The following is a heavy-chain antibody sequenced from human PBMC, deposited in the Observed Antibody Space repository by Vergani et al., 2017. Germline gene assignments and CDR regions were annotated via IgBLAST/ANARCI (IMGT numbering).Heavy chain of an antibody. Sequence: QVQLVQSGTEMKKPGASMKVSCEASGYIFTDYYIHWVRQAPGQGLEWMGWINPKTGDANYARKFQDRVTMTRDTSLSTVYLELTRLTSDDTAGYHFARDPRGSESLFNWFDPWGQGTLVIVSS. J-gene: IGHJ5*02. V-gene: IGHV1-2*02. CDR1: GYIFTDYY. CDR2: INPKTGDA. CDR3: ARDPRGSESLFNWFDP. D-gene: IGHD3-10*01.